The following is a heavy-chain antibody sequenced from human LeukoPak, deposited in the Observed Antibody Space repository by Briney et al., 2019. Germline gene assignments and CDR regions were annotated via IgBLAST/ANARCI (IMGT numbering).Heavy chain of an antibody. CDR3: ARFDASVPAALVDY. J-gene: IGHJ4*02. D-gene: IGHD2-2*01. V-gene: IGHV1-18*01. CDR2: ISAYNGNT. CDR1: GYTFTSYG. Sequence: EASVKVSCTASGYTFTSYGISWVRQAPGQGLEWIGWISAYNGNTNYAQKLQGRVTMTTDTSTSTAYMELRSLRSDDTAVYYCARFDASVPAALVDYWGQGTLVTVSS.